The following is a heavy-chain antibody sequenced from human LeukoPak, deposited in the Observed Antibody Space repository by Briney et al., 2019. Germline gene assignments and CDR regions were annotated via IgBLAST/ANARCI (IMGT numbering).Heavy chain of an antibody. CDR1: GFTFDDYA. V-gene: IGHV3-9*01. CDR3: AKDPVIFGVVNGFDY. D-gene: IGHD3-3*01. Sequence: GGSLRLSCAASGFTFDDYAMHWVRQAPGKGLEWVSGISWNSGSIGYADSVKGRFTISRDNAKNSLYLQMNSLRAEDTALYYCAKDPVIFGVVNGFDYWGQGTLVSVSS. J-gene: IGHJ4*02. CDR2: ISWNSGSI.